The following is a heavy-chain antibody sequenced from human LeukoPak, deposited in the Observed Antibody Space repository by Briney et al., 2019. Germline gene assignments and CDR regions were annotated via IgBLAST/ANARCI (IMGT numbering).Heavy chain of an antibody. CDR1: GFTFSNYN. J-gene: IGHJ4*02. CDR3: AKAPMEDSWYIHFDY. CDR2: ISSSSSSI. Sequence: PGGSLRLSCAASGFTFSNYNMNWVRQAPGKGLEWVSHISSSSSSIYYADSVKGRFTISRDNARDSLYLQMNSLRAEDTAVYYCAKAPMEDSWYIHFDYWGQGTLVTVSS. V-gene: IGHV3-48*01. D-gene: IGHD6-13*01.